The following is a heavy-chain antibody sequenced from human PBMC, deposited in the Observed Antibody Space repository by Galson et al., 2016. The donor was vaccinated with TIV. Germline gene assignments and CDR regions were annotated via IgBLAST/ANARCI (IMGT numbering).Heavy chain of an antibody. V-gene: IGHV3-11*01. CDR1: GFTFRDYY. Sequence: SLRLSCAASGFTFRDYYMSWIRQAPGKGLEWVSDISSSGSTKYYADSVKGRFTVSRDNAKNSLYLQMNSLRAEDTAVYYCARVPAKLDAQTNYGMDVWGQGTTVTVSS. CDR3: ARVPAKLDAQTNYGMDV. CDR2: ISSSGSTK. J-gene: IGHJ6*02. D-gene: IGHD1-1*01.